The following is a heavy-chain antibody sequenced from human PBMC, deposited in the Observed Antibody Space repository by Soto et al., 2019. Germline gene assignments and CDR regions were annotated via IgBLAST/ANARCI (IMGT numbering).Heavy chain of an antibody. V-gene: IGHV1-18*01. CDR1: GYTFTSYG. CDR2: ISAYNGNT. J-gene: IGHJ4*02. D-gene: IGHD3-10*01. Sequence: QVQLVQSGAEVKKPGASVKVSCKASGYTFTSYGISWVRQAPGQGLEWMGWISAYNGNTNYAQKLQGRVTMTTDTSTSTDYMELRSLRSDDTAVYYCARGELLWFGELLPSNFDYWGQGTLVTVSS. CDR3: ARGELLWFGELLPSNFDY.